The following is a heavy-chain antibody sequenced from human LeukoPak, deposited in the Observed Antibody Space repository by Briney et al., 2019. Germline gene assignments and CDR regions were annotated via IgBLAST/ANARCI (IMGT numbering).Heavy chain of an antibody. CDR2: IYYSGST. CDR1: GYSISSGYY. V-gene: IGHV4-38-2*02. J-gene: IGHJ3*02. Sequence: PSETLSLTCTVSGYSISSGYYWGWIRQPPGKGLEWIGSIYYSGSTYYNPSLKSRVTISVDTSKNQFSLKLSSVTAADTAVYYCARHRGVVTHAFDIWGQGTMVTVSS. CDR3: ARHRGVVTHAFDI. D-gene: IGHD4-23*01.